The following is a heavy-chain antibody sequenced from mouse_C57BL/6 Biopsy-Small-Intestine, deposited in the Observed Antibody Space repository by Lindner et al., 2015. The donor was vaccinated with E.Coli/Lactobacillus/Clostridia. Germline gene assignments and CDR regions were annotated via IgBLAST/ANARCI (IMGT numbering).Heavy chain of an antibody. CDR1: GYSFTGYY. V-gene: IGHV1-42*01. CDR3: ARDGIYAMDY. CDR2: INPSTGGT. Sequence: VQLQESGPELVKPGASVKISCKASGYSFTGYYMNWVKQSPEKSLEWIGEINPSTGGTTYNQKFKAKATLTVDKSSSTAYMQLKSLTSEDSAVYYCARDGIYAMDYWGQGTSVTVSS. D-gene: IGHD2-1*01. J-gene: IGHJ4*01.